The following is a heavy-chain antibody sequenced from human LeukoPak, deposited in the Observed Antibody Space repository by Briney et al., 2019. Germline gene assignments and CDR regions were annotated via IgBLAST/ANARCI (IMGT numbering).Heavy chain of an antibody. CDR2: IRYDGSNK. J-gene: IGHJ4*02. CDR3: ANQCSSTSCYDY. CDR1: GFTFSSYA. V-gene: IGHV3-30*02. Sequence: PGGSLRLSCAASGFTFSSYAMSWVRQAPGKGLEWVAFIRYDGSNKYYADSVKGRFTISRDNSKNTLYLQMNSLRAEDTAVYYCANQCSSTSCYDYWGQGTLVTVSS. D-gene: IGHD2-2*01.